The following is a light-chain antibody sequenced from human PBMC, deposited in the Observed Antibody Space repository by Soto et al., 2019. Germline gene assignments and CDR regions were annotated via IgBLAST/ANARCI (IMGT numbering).Light chain of an antibody. CDR3: MQGPHWPIT. Sequence: DVVMTQSPLSLPVTLGHPASISCRSNQSLVHSDGIAYFSWFQQRPGRSPRRLIYKVSNRDSGVPARFSGSGSGTDFALKISRVEAEDVGVYYCMQGPHWPITFGQGTRLEIK. V-gene: IGKV2-30*02. J-gene: IGKJ5*01. CDR1: QSLVHSDGIAY. CDR2: KVS.